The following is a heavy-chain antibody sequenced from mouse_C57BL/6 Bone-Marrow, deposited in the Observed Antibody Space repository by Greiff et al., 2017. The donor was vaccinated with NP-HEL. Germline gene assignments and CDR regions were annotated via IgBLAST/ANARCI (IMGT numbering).Heavy chain of an antibody. V-gene: IGHV5-15*01. CDR2: ISNLAYSI. J-gene: IGHJ3*01. CDR3: ARQDSSGPWFAY. D-gene: IGHD3-2*02. Sequence: EVMLVESGGGLVQPGGSLKLSCAASGFTFSDYGMAWVRQAPRKGPEWVAFISNLAYSIYYADTVTGRFTISRENAKNTLYLEMSSLRSEDTAMYYCARQDSSGPWFAYWGQGTLVTVSA. CDR1: GFTFSDYG.